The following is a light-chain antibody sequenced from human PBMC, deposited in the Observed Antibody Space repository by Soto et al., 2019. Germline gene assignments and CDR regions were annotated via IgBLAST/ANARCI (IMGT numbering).Light chain of an antibody. CDR2: GAS. V-gene: IGKV1-39*01. CDR1: QSIYRY. J-gene: IGKJ2*01. CDR3: QQSYSTPPT. Sequence: DIEMTQSASSLSASVGDSVTITCRARQSIYRYVNWYQQKPGKAPKLLILGASSLQSGVPSRFSGGGSGTDGTLNISNLKPEDVATYYCQQSYSTPPTFGEGTKVDIK.